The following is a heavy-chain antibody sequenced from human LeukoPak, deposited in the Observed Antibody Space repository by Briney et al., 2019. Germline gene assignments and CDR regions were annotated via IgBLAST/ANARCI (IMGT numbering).Heavy chain of an antibody. CDR2: IYYSGST. CDR3: ARHIVVVPAAPGWFDP. Sequence: SETLSLTCTVSGGSISSYYWSWIRQPPGKGLEWIGYIYYSGSTNYNPSLKSRVTISVDTSKNQFSLKLSSVTAADTAVYYCARHIVVVPAAPGWFDPWGQGTLVTVSS. CDR1: GGSISSYY. D-gene: IGHD2-2*01. V-gene: IGHV4-59*08. J-gene: IGHJ5*02.